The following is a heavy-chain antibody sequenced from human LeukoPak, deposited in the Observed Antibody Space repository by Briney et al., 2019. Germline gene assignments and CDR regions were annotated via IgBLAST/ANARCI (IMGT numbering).Heavy chain of an antibody. V-gene: IGHV1-69*01. Sequence: ASVKVSCKASGGSFISYAISWVRQAPGQGPEWMGGIIPLFGTTNYAENFQGRVTITADQSTNTAYMELGSLRPDDTAVYYCARVASAVYSDYWGQGTLVTVSS. J-gene: IGHJ4*02. CDR1: GGSFISYA. CDR2: IIPLFGTT. CDR3: ARVASAVYSDY.